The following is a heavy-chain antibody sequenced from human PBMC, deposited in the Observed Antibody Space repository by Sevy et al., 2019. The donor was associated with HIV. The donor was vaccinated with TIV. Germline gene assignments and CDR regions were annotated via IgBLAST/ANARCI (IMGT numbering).Heavy chain of an antibody. Sequence: GGSLRLSCAASGFTFSSYWMSWVRQAPGKGLEWVANIKQDGSEKYYVHSVKGRFTISRDNAKNSLYLQMNSLRAEDTAVYYCARDAHYYDSSGYSKFDYWGQGTLVTVSS. CDR2: IKQDGSEK. V-gene: IGHV3-7*01. J-gene: IGHJ4*02. CDR1: GFTFSSYW. D-gene: IGHD3-22*01. CDR3: ARDAHYYDSSGYSKFDY.